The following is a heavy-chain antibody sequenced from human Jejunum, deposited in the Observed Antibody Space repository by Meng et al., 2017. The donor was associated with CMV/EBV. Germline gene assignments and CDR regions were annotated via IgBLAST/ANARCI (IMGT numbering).Heavy chain of an antibody. CDR2: MNWDSGTI. Sequence: DDYARHWVRQAPGKGLEWVSGMNWDSGTIAYADSVKGRFTISRDNAKNALYMQMSSLRAEDTGVYYCARDTSPVSNNVWYDACDIWGQGTRVTVSS. CDR1: DDYA. V-gene: IGHV3-9*01. CDR3: ARDTSPVSNNVWYDACDI. D-gene: IGHD6-13*01. J-gene: IGHJ3*02.